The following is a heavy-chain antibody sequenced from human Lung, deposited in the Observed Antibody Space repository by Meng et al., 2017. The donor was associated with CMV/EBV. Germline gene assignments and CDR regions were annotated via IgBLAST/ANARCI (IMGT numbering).Heavy chain of an antibody. CDR2: ISAYNGNT. D-gene: IGHD3-10*01. V-gene: IGHV1-18*01. Sequence: ASVKASCKASGYTFTSYGISWVRQAPGQGLEWMGWISAYNGNTNYAQKFQGRVIMTTDTFTSTAYMELRSLRSDDTAVYYCARDWELVTHGGDYWGQGTLVTVSS. CDR3: ARDWELVTHGGDY. CDR1: GYTFTSYG. J-gene: IGHJ4*02.